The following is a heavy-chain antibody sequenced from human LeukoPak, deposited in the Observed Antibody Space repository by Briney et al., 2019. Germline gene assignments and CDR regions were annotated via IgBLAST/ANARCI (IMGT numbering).Heavy chain of an antibody. Sequence: GGSLRLSCAASGFTFSSYWMHWVRHAPGKGLVWVSRINSDGSSTSYADSVKGRFTISRDNAKNTLYLQMNSLRAEDTAVYYCAREGITMVRGSRGKWFDPWGQGTLVTVSS. CDR2: INSDGSST. D-gene: IGHD3-10*01. CDR3: AREGITMVRGSRGKWFDP. J-gene: IGHJ5*02. V-gene: IGHV3-74*01. CDR1: GFTFSSYW.